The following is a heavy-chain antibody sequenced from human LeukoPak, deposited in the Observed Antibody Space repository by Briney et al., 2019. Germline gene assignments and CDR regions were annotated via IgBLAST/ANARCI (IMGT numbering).Heavy chain of an antibody. CDR1: GFTFSSYA. J-gene: IGHJ4*02. Sequence: GGSLRLSCAASGFTFSSYAVSWVRQAPGKGLEWVSGISGSGHSTYSADSVKGRFTISRDNSKNTLYLQMNSLRAEDTAVYYCAKARERYSSSSSDHYFEYWGQGTLVTVSS. D-gene: IGHD6-13*01. CDR3: AKARERYSSSSSDHYFEY. V-gene: IGHV3-23*01. CDR2: ISGSGHST.